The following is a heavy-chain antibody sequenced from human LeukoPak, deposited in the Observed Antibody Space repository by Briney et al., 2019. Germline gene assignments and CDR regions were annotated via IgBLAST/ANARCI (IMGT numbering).Heavy chain of an antibody. CDR3: ARSATVTTGYFDY. CDR2: IYSNGNT. D-gene: IGHD4-17*01. Sequence: SSETLSLTCSVSGGSISSSCHYWGWIRQSPEKVLDWIGSIYSNGNTYYNPSVKSRVTISVDTSKNQFSLKLTSVTAAETAVYYCARSATVTTGYFDYWGRGALVTVSS. CDR1: GGSISSSCHY. J-gene: IGHJ4*02. V-gene: IGHV4-39*07.